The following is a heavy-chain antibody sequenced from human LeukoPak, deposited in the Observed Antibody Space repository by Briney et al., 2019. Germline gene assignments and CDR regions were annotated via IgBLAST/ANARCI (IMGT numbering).Heavy chain of an antibody. CDR1: GYTFTSYD. CDR2: MNPNSGST. D-gene: IGHD3-10*01. CDR3: ARSALPSTYYYGSGSYYNQKNWFDP. V-gene: IGHV1-8*01. J-gene: IGHJ5*02. Sequence: ASVKVSCKASGYTFTSYDINWVRQATGQGLEWMGWMNPNSGSTSYAQKFQGRVTMTRDMSTSTVYMELSSLRSEDTAVYYCARSALPSTYYYGSGSYYNQKNWFDPWGQGTLVTVSS.